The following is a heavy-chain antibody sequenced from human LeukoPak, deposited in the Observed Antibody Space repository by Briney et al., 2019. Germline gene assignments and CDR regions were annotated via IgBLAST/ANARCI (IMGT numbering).Heavy chain of an antibody. Sequence: SETLSLTCTVSGGSISSYYWSWIRQPPGKGLEWIGYIYYSGSTYYNPSLKSRVTISVDTSKNQFSLKLSSVTAADTAAYYCARQDDSSGYTIDYWGQGTLVTVSS. D-gene: IGHD3-22*01. V-gene: IGHV4-59*08. J-gene: IGHJ4*02. CDR3: ARQDDSSGYTIDY. CDR2: IYYSGST. CDR1: GGSISSYY.